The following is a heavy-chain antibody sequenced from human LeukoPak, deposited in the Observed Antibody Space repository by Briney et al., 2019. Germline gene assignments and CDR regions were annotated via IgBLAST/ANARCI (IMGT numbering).Heavy chain of an antibody. J-gene: IGHJ6*02. D-gene: IGHD2-2*02. Sequence: ASVKVSCKASGYTFTSYDINWVRQAPGQGLEWMGWMNPNSGNTGYAQKFQGRVTMTRNTSISTAYMELSSLRSEDTAVYYCARGNCSSTSCYTSHNYYYYYGMDVWGQGTTVTVSS. CDR3: ARGNCSSTSCYTSHNYYYYYGMDV. V-gene: IGHV1-8*01. CDR2: MNPNSGNT. CDR1: GYTFTSYD.